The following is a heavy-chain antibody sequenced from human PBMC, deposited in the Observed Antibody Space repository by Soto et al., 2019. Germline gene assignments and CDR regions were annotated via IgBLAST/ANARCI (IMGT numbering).Heavy chain of an antibody. Sequence: ASVKVSCKASGYTFTTYAMHWVRQAPGQGLEWMGWINTSKGNTNYAQKFQGRVTMTTDTSTSTGYMELRSLRSDDTAVYYCATRSPAFDYWGQGTLVTVSS. CDR3: ATRSPAFDY. V-gene: IGHV1-18*01. CDR2: INTSKGNT. CDR1: GYTFTTYA. J-gene: IGHJ4*02.